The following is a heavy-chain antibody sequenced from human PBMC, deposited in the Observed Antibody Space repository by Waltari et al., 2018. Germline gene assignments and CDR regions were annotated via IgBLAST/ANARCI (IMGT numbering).Heavy chain of an antibody. CDR2: IYHTGDT. J-gene: IGHJ4*02. D-gene: IGHD3-10*01. CDR1: GYSIKNNYY. V-gene: IGHV4-38-2*02. Sequence: QVQLQESGPGLVKPSGTLSLTCTVSGYSIKNNYYWGWIRQPPGEGLEWIGTIYHTGDTYYNPSLESRVIISVDTSKNQFSLRLSSVTAADTAVYYCARVVPRAANDYWGQGTLVTVSS. CDR3: ARVVPRAANDY.